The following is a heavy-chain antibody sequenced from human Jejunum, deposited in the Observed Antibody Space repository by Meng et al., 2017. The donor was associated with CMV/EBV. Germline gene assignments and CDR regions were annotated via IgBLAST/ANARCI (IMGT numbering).Heavy chain of an antibody. J-gene: IGHJ4*02. Sequence: SGGSIRSNNLWNWVRQSPGKGLEWIGEIYHSGGTNYNPSLTSRVTISVDKSMTQFSLRLSSVTAADTAVYYCARRDYYDSSGYPGLGYWGQGILVTVSS. D-gene: IGHD3-22*01. CDR2: IYHSGGT. V-gene: IGHV4-4*02. CDR1: GGSIRSNNL. CDR3: ARRDYYDSSGYPGLGY.